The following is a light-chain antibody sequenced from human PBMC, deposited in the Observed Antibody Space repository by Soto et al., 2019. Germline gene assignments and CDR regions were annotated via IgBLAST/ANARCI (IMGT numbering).Light chain of an antibody. V-gene: IGLV1-40*01. CDR1: SSNIAAGYD. Sequence: QAVVTQPPSVSGAPGQRVTMSCTGSSSNIAAGYDVHWYQQLPGTAPKLLVYGNSHRPSGVPDRFSGSKSGTSASLAITGLQPEDEADYYCQSYDSALSGWVFGGGTQLTVL. J-gene: IGLJ3*02. CDR2: GNS. CDR3: QSYDSALSGWV.